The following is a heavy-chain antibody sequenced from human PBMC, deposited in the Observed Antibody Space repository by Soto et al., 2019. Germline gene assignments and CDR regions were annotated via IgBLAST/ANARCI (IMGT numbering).Heavy chain of an antibody. V-gene: IGHV3-64*01. CDR3: ARRARPDFYYMDV. Sequence: EVQLAESGGGLAQPGGSLRLSCAASGFTLSGYAMDWVRQAPGKGLEYVSGISSNGVGTYYANSVQGRFTISRDNSKNKVYLQIGSLRPEDMAVYYCARRARPDFYYMDVWGKGTTVTVSS. CDR1: GFTLSGYA. J-gene: IGHJ6*03. CDR2: ISSNGVGT. D-gene: IGHD6-6*01.